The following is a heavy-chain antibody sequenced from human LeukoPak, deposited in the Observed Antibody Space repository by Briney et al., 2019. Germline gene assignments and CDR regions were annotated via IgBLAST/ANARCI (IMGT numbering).Heavy chain of an antibody. CDR1: GFTFSSYA. D-gene: IGHD3-10*01. CDR2: ISSSGGST. J-gene: IGHJ3*02. Sequence: GGSLRLSCAASGFTFSSYAMSWVRQAPGKGLEWVSAISSSGGSTYYADSVKGRFTISRDNSKNTLYLQMNSLRAEDTAVYYCAKDITMVRGVTPDAFDIWGQGTMVTVPS. V-gene: IGHV3-23*01. CDR3: AKDITMVRGVTPDAFDI.